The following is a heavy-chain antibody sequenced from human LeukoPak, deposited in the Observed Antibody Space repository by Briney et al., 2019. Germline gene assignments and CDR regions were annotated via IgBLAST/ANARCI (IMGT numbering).Heavy chain of an antibody. CDR3: ARGGGYSGYDNIDY. CDR2: ISASGGST. J-gene: IGHJ4*02. CDR1: GFTFSSSA. D-gene: IGHD5-12*01. V-gene: IGHV3-23*01. Sequence: PGGSLRLSCAASGFTFSSSAMSWVRQVPGKGLEWVSGISASGGSTYYADSVRGRFTISRDNSKNTLYLQMNSLRAEDTAVYYCARGGGYSGYDNIDYWGQGTLVTVSS.